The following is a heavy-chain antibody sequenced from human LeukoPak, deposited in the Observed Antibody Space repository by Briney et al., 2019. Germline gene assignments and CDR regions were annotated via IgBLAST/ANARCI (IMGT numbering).Heavy chain of an antibody. CDR1: GFTFSSYG. J-gene: IGHJ6*03. D-gene: IGHD1-26*01. CDR3: AKSPSGSYYYYYYMDV. V-gene: IGHV3-30*02. Sequence: PGGSLRLSCAASGFTFSSYGMHWVRQAPGKGLEWVAFIRYDGSNKYYADSVKGRFTISRDNSKNTLYLQMNSLRAEDTAVYYCAKSPSGSYYYYYYMDVWGKGTTVTVSS. CDR2: IRYDGSNK.